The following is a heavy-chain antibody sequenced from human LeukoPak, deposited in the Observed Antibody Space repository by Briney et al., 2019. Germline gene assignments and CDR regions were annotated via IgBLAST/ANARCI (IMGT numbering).Heavy chain of an antibody. Sequence: SVKVSCKASGGTFSSYAISWVRQAPGQGLEWMGGIIPIFGTANYAQKFQGRVTITADESTSTAYMELSSLRSEDTAVYYCARVGYDSSGDAFDIWGQGTMVTVSS. CDR1: GGTFSSYA. J-gene: IGHJ3*02. V-gene: IGHV1-69*01. CDR2: IIPIFGTA. CDR3: ARVGYDSSGDAFDI. D-gene: IGHD3-22*01.